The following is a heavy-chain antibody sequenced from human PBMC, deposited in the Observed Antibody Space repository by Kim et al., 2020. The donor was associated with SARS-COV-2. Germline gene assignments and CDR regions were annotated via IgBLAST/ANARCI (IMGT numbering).Heavy chain of an antibody. V-gene: IGHV1-69*13. CDR2: IIPIFGTA. D-gene: IGHD6-19*01. CDR1: GGTFSSYA. Sequence: SVKVSCKASGGTFSSYAISWVRQAPGQGLEWMGGIIPIFGTANYAQKFQGRVTITADESTSTAYMELSSLRSEDTAVYYCARDLSDSSGWYVSAQFDYWGQGTLVTVSS. CDR3: ARDLSDSSGWYVSAQFDY. J-gene: IGHJ4*02.